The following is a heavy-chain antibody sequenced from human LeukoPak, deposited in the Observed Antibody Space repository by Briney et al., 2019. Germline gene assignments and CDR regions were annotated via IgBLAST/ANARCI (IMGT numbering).Heavy chain of an antibody. V-gene: IGHV1-2*02. CDR2: MNPNSGGT. CDR3: ARPRTSGWIHDVYDI. Sequence: ASVKVSCKASGYTLTGHYMHWVRQAPGQGLEWMGWMNPNSGGTRYSQKFQGRVTMTRNTSINTAYMEVSRLTFDDTAVYYCARPRTSGWIHDVYDIWGQGTLVTVPS. J-gene: IGHJ3*02. D-gene: IGHD6-19*01. CDR1: GYTLTGHY.